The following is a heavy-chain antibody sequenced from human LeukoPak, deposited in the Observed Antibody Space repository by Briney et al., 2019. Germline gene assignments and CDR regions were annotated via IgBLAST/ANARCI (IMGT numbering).Heavy chain of an antibody. CDR1: GGSISSYY. V-gene: IGHV4-59*01. Sequence: SGTLSLTCTVSGGSISSYYWSWIRQPPGKGLEWIGYIYYSGSTNYNPSLKSRVTISVDTSKNQFSLKLSSVTAADTAVYYCARETEERVGATNGPHYYYYYGMDVWGQGTTVTVSS. J-gene: IGHJ6*02. CDR3: ARETEERVGATNGPHYYYYYGMDV. D-gene: IGHD1-26*01. CDR2: IYYSGST.